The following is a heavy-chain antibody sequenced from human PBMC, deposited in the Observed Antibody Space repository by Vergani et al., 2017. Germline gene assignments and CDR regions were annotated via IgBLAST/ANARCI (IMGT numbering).Heavy chain of an antibody. V-gene: IGHV3-48*01. CDR2: ISGSSRTI. J-gene: IGHJ4*02. Sequence: EVQLLESGGGLVQPGGSLRLSCAASGFTFSHYSMNWVRQAPGKGLEWVSYISGSSRTIYNADSVKGRFTISRDNAKNSLYLQMNSLRAEDTAVYYCARDDVDKGGYWGRGTLVTVSS. CDR1: GFTFSHYS. CDR3: ARDDVDKGGY. D-gene: IGHD3-22*01.